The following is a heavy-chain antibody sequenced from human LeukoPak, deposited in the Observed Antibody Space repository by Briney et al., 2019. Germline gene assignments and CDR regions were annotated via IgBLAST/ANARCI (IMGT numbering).Heavy chain of an antibody. CDR1: GYTFTGYY. J-gene: IGHJ4*02. CDR3: ARGGMGYGGSSYFDY. D-gene: IGHD4-23*01. CDR2: INPNSGGT. V-gene: IGHV1-2*02. Sequence: GASVKVSCKASGYTFTGYYMHWVRQAPGQGLEWMGWINPNSGGTNYAQKFQGRVTMTRDTSISTAYMELSSLRSEDTAVYYCARGGMGYGGSSYFDYWGQGTLVTVSS.